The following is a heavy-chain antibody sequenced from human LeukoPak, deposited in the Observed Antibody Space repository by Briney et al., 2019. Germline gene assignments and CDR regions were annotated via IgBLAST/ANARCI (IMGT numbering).Heavy chain of an antibody. V-gene: IGHV3-53*01. Sequence: GVSLRLSCAASGFTVSSNYMSWVRQAPGKGLEWVSVIYSGGSTYYADSVKGRFTISRDNSKNTLYLQMNSLRAEDTAVYYCATTTVTNEGDYWGQGTLVTVSS. CDR3: ATTTVTNEGDY. D-gene: IGHD4-17*01. CDR2: IYSGGST. CDR1: GFTVSSNY. J-gene: IGHJ4*02.